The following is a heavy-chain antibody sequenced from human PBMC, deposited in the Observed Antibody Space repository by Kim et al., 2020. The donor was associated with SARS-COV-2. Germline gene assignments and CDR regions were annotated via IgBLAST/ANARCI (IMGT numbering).Heavy chain of an antibody. V-gene: IGHV6-1*01. D-gene: IGHD5-12*01. CDR1: GDSVSSNSAA. CDR2: TYYRSKWYN. J-gene: IGHJ6*02. CDR3: ARSGRWLQPLCMDV. Sequence: SQTLSLTCAISGDSVSSNSAAWNWIRQSPSRGLEWLGRTYYRSKWYNDYAVSVKSRITINPDTSKNQFSLQLNSVTPEDTAVYYYARSGRWLQPLCMDVWGQGTTVTVSS.